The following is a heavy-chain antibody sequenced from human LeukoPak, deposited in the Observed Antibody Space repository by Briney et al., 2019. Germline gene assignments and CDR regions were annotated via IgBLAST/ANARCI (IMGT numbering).Heavy chain of an antibody. CDR2: IYHSGST. CDR1: GGSISSGGYS. CDR3: AREPYDFWRDDNYMDV. D-gene: IGHD3-3*01. J-gene: IGHJ6*03. V-gene: IGHV4-30-2*01. Sequence: SQTLSLTCAVSGGSISSGGYSWSWIRQPPGKGLEWIGYIYHSGSTNYNPSLKSRVTVSVDTSKNQFSLKLSSVTAADTAVYYCAREPYDFWRDDNYMDVWGKGTTVTVSS.